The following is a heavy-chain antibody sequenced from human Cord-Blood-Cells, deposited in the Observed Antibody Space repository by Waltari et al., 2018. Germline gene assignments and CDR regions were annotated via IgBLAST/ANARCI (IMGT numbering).Heavy chain of an antibody. CDR2: IIPIFGTA. J-gene: IGHJ6*03. CDR1: GRPFSSHA. V-gene: IGHV1-69*01. CDR3: AGPTTVTSDYYYYYMDV. D-gene: IGHD4-4*01. Sequence: QVQLVQSGAAVKKPGSSVKVSCKASGRPFSSHAISSVRQSTGQGLEWMGGIIPIFGTANYAQKFQGRVTITADESTSTAYMELSSLRSEDTAVYYCAGPTTVTSDYYYYYMDVWGKGTTVTVSS.